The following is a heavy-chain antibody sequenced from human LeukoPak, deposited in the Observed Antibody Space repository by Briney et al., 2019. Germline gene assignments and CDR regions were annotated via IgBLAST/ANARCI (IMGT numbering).Heavy chain of an antibody. V-gene: IGHV3-48*01. CDR1: GFTCSSYS. J-gene: IGHJ6*03. CDR3: ARLPVVPAAIIYYYYYYMDV. Sequence: GGSLRLSCAASGFTCSSYSMNWLGQAPGKGLEWFSYISSSSSNIDYADSGKGRFTISRDNAKNSLNLQTNSLRAEDTAVYYCARLPVVPAAIIYYYYYYMDVWGKGTTVTVSS. CDR2: ISSSSSNI. D-gene: IGHD2-2*01.